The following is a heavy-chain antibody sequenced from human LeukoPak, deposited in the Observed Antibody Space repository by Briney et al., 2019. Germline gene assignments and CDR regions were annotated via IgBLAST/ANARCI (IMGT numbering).Heavy chain of an antibody. D-gene: IGHD1-7*01. J-gene: IGHJ3*02. Sequence: SETLSLTCTVSGGSISSYYWSWIRQPPGKGLEWIGYIYYSGSTNYNPSLKSRVTISVDTSKNQFSLKLSSVTAADTAVYYCARRNNWNYAIGAFDIWGQGTMVTVSS. CDR3: ARRNNWNYAIGAFDI. CDR1: GGSISSYY. V-gene: IGHV4-59*01. CDR2: IYYSGST.